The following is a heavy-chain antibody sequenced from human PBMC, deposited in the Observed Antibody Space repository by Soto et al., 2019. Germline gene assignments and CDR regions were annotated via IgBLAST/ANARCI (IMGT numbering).Heavy chain of an antibody. V-gene: IGHV3-15*07. CDR1: GFTFSNAW. CDR2: IKSKTDGGTT. Sequence: GGSLRLSCAASGFTFSNAWMNWVRQAPGKGLEWVGRIKSKTDGGTTDYAAPVKGRFTISRDDSKNTLYLQMNSLKTEDTAVYYCTTVTDYDFWSGYYRTGMDVWGQGTTVTVSS. D-gene: IGHD3-3*01. CDR3: TTVTDYDFWSGYYRTGMDV. J-gene: IGHJ6*02.